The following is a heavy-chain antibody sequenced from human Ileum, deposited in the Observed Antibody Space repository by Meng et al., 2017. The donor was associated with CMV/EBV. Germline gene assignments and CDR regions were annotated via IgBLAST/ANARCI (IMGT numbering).Heavy chain of an antibody. CDR2: IVYSGSP. J-gene: IGHJ4*02. V-gene: IGHV4-30-4*08. CDR3: VRQVVAASFDY. D-gene: IGHD2-15*01. CDR1: GGPITVGNSY. Sequence: RYHTLSCNCNVSGGPITVGNSYWSWIRQPPGRGLEWIGYIVYSGSPYYKPSLKSRVTISLDTSKNQFSLNLRSVTATDSAVYYCVRQVVAASFDYWGQGALVTVSS.